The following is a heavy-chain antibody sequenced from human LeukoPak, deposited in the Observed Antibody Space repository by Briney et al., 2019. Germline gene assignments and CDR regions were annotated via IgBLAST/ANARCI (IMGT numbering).Heavy chain of an antibody. CDR3: AGYGSGSL. V-gene: IGHV1-58*02. CDR1: GFIFTSSA. D-gene: IGHD3-10*01. CDR2: IVVGSGNT. J-gene: IGHJ4*02. Sequence: ASVKVSCKASGFIFTSSAMQWVRQARGQRLEWIGWIVVGSGNTNYAQKFQERVTITRDMSTSTAYMELSSLRSEDTAVYYCAGYGSGSLWGQGTLVTVSS.